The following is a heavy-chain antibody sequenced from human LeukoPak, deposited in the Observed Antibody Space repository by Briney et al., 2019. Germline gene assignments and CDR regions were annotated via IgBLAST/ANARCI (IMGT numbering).Heavy chain of an antibody. J-gene: IGHJ4*02. V-gene: IGHV4-59*11. CDR2: IYYSGST. D-gene: IGHD1-26*01. Sequence: SETLSLTCTVSGGSISSHYWSWIRQPPGKRLEWIGYIYYSGSTNYNPSLKSRVTISVDTSKNQFSLKLSSVTAADTAVYYCARGGERYLRYYFDYWGQGTLVTVSS. CDR3: ARGGERYLRYYFDY. CDR1: GGSISSHY.